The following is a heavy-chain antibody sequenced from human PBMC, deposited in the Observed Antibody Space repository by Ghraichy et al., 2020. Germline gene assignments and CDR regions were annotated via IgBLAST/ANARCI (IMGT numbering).Heavy chain of an antibody. CDR1: GFTFSDYY. D-gene: IGHD3-10*01. CDR3: ARASMVAYYYYGLDV. Sequence: GGSLRLSCAASGFTFSDYYMSWIRQAPGKGLEWVSFIRSSDSTTYYADSVKGRFTISRDNAKNSLYLQMSSLRAEDTAVYYCARASMVAYYYYGLDVWGQGTTVTVS. CDR2: IRSSDSTT. J-gene: IGHJ6*02. V-gene: IGHV3-11*04.